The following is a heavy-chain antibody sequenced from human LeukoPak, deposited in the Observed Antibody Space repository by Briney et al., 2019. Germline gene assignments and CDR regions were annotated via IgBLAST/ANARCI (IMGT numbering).Heavy chain of an antibody. D-gene: IGHD2-2*01. CDR1: GYTFTSYD. J-gene: IGHJ6*02. V-gene: IGHV1-8*01. Sequence: ASVKVSCKASGYTFTSYDINWVRQAPGQGLEWMGWMNPNSANTGYAQKFQGRVTMTRNTSISTAYMELSSLRSEDTAVYYCAKCSSTSCLYYYGMDVWGQGTTVTVSS. CDR3: AKCSSTSCLYYYGMDV. CDR2: MNPNSANT.